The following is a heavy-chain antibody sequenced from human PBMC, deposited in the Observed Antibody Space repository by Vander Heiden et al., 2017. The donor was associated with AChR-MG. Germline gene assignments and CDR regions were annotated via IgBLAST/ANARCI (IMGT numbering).Heavy chain of an antibody. D-gene: IGHD6-19*01. J-gene: IGHJ3*02. CDR1: GFTFPHYN. CDR2: ISSGSSTI. Sequence: EVQLVASGGGLVQPGGSLRLSCAASGFTFPHYNINWVRQAPGKGLEWVSYISSGSSTIYYADSVKGRFTISRDNAKSSLYLQMNSLRAEDTAVYYCARSYSSGWFDAFDIWGQGTLVTVSS. CDR3: ARSYSSGWFDAFDI. V-gene: IGHV3-48*01.